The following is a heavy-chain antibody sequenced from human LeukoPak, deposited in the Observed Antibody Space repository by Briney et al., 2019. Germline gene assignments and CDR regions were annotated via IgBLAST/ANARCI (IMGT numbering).Heavy chain of an antibody. V-gene: IGHV3-30*04. D-gene: IGHD6-19*01. Sequence: GRSLRLSCAASGFTFSSYAMHWVRQAPGKGLEWVAVISYDGSNKYYADPVKGRFTISRDNAKNSLYLQMNSLRVEDTAFFYCARYNSDWQAFDYWGQGTLVTVSS. CDR3: ARYNSDWQAFDY. J-gene: IGHJ4*02. CDR2: ISYDGSNK. CDR1: GFTFSSYA.